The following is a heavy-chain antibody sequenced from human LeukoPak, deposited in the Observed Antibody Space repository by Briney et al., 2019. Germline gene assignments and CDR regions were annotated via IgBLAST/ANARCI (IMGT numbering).Heavy chain of an antibody. CDR1: GFTFDDYG. CDR2: IKQDGSEK. V-gene: IGHV3-7*01. D-gene: IGHD6-19*01. CDR3: AREGGSSGWSGDYFDY. Sequence: GGSLRLSCAASGFTFDDYGMSWVRQAPGKGLEWVANIKQDGSEKYYVDSVKGRFTISRDNAKNSLYLQMNSLRAEDTAVYYCAREGGSSGWSGDYFDYWGQGTLVTVSS. J-gene: IGHJ4*02.